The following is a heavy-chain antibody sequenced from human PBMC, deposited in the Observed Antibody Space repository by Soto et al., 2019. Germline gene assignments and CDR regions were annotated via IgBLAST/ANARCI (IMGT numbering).Heavy chain of an antibody. CDR3: VRLIGNSWLDS. V-gene: IGHV6-1*01. CDR1: GDSVSTNTAT. CDR2: TYYRSKWYN. D-gene: IGHD2-8*01. Sequence: SQTLSLTCDISGDSVSTNTATWNWIRQSPSRGLEWFGRTYYRSKWYNDYAVSVKSRITISPDISNNQVSLHLNSVTPDDTAVYYGVRLIGNSWLDSWGQGTLVTVSX. J-gene: IGHJ5*01.